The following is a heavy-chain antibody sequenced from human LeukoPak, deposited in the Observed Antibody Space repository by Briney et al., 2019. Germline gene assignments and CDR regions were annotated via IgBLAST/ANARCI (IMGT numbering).Heavy chain of an antibody. CDR3: ARGYDSSGYYWSYYYYGMDV. CDR1: GYTFTGYY. V-gene: IGHV1-2*02. Sequence: ASVKVSCKAPGYTFTGYYMHWVRQAPGQGLEWMGWINPNSGGTNYAQKFQGRVTMTRDTSISTAYMELSRLRSDDTAVYYCARGYDSSGYYWSYYYYGMDVWGQGTTVTVSS. J-gene: IGHJ6*02. CDR2: INPNSGGT. D-gene: IGHD3-22*01.